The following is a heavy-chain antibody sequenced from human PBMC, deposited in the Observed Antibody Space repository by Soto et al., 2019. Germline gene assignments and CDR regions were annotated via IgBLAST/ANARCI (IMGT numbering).Heavy chain of an antibody. CDR1: GSSIDTDY. CDR3: ARSPPWTTVTSYYFDS. V-gene: IGHV4-59*08. Sequence: SETLSLTCTVSGSSIDTDYWSWVRQSPGKGLEWIGYFYYSDTTRYNPSLESRLTMSVDTSKSQFSLKLSSVTAADTAVYYCARSPPWTTVTSYYFDSWGRGTLVTVSS. D-gene: IGHD4-4*01. J-gene: IGHJ4*01. CDR2: FYYSDTT.